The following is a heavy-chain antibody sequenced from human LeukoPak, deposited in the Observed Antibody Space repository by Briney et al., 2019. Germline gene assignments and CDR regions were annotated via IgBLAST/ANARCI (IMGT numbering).Heavy chain of an antibody. Sequence: SETLSLTCTVSGASIDSANYYWGWIRQPPGKGLEWIGSIYFSGSAYYKSSLMSRVTISLDTSKNQFSLKLSSVTVADTAVYYCARLNFAYDTSGYLDYWGQGTLLTVSS. CDR3: ARLNFAYDTSGYLDY. D-gene: IGHD3-22*01. J-gene: IGHJ4*02. CDR1: GASIDSANYY. CDR2: IYFSGSA. V-gene: IGHV4-39*01.